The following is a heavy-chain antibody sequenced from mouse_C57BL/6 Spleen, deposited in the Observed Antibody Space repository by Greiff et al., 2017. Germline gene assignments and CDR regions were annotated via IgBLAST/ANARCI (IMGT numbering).Heavy chain of an antibody. Sequence: QVQLQQPGAELVKPGASVKLSCKASGYTFTSYWMHWVKQRPGRGLEWIGRIDPNSGGTKYNEKFKSKATLTVDKPSSTAYMQLSSLTSEDSAVYDCAREDLPIYDGYYFDYWGQGTTLTVSS. V-gene: IGHV1-72*01. J-gene: IGHJ2*01. CDR2: IDPNSGGT. CDR3: AREDLPIYDGYYFDY. CDR1: GYTFTSYW. D-gene: IGHD2-3*01.